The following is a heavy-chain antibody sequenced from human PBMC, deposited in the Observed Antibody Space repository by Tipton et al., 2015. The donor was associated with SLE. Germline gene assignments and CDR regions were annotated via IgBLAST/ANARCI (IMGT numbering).Heavy chain of an antibody. CDR2: IYTSWST. D-gene: IGHD6-13*01. CDR3: ARGVHQLGRFDY. CDR1: GGSISSGTYY. Sequence: TLSLTCTVSGGSISSGTYYWTWIRQPAGKGLEWIGRIYTSWSTNYNPSPKSRVTISVDTSKNQFSLRLTSVTAADTAVYYCARGVHQLGRFDYWGRGTLVTVSS. J-gene: IGHJ4*02. V-gene: IGHV4-61*02.